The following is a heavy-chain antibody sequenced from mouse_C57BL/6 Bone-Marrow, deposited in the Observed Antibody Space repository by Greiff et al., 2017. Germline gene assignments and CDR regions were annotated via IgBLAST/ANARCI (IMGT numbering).Heavy chain of an antibody. V-gene: IGHV14-4*01. CDR3: TTGFYWYFDV. J-gene: IGHJ1*03. CDR2: IDPENGDT. CDR1: GFNIKDDY. Sequence: VQLKESGAELVRPGASVKLSCTASGFNIKDDYMHWVKQRPEQGLEWIGWIDPENGDTEYASKFQGKATITADTSSNTAYLQLSSLTSEDTAVYYCTTGFYWYFDVWGTGTTVTVPS.